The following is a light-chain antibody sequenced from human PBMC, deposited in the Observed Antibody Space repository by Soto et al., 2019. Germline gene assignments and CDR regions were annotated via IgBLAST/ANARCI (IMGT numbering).Light chain of an antibody. CDR1: QGISSS. V-gene: IGKV1-27*01. Sequence: IQMTQSPSSLSTSIGDRVTITCRASQGISSSLAWYQQKPGKVPSILIYDASTLQSGVPSRFSGSGSGTDFTLTISSLQPEDVATYYCQKYKSAPYTFGPGTKVDIK. J-gene: IGKJ3*01. CDR3: QKYKSAPYT. CDR2: DAS.